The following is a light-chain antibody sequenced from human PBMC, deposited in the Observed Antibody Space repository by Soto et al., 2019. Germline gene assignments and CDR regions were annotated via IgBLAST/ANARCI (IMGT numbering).Light chain of an antibody. CDR3: AAWDDSLNGLV. CDR1: SSNIGSNT. Sequence: QPVLTQPPSASGTPGRRVTISCSGSSSNIGSNTVNWYQQVPGTAPKLLIYSNNQRPSGVPDRFSGSKSGTSASLAISGLQSEDEADYYCAAWDDSLNGLVFGGGTKLTVL. CDR2: SNN. V-gene: IGLV1-44*01. J-gene: IGLJ2*01.